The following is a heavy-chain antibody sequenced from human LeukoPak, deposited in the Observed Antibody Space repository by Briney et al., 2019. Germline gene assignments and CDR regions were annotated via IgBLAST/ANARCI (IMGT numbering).Heavy chain of an antibody. CDR1: GFTFRTYA. V-gene: IGHV3-30-3*01. J-gene: IGHJ4*02. CDR2: ISYDGSNE. CDR3: ARDLKTDGYNYDYFDY. Sequence: PGGSLRLSCAASGFTFRTYAMHWVRQAPGKGLGWVAVISYDGSNEHYADDSVKGRFTISRDNSKNTLYLQMNSLRAEDTAVYYCARDLKTDGYNYDYFDYWGQGTLVTVSS. D-gene: IGHD5-24*01.